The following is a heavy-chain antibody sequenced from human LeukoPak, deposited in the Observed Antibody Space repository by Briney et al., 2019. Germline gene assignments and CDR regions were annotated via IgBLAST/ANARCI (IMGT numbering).Heavy chain of an antibody. D-gene: IGHD3-10*01. CDR2: IESKTDGGTT. Sequence: TGGSLRLSCAASGFSFSDAWMSWVRQIPGKGLEWVGRIESKTDGGTTDYAAPVKGRFTISRDDSTNTLYLQMNSLKSEDTAVYYCTTYGSGRKLDYWGQGILVTVSS. J-gene: IGHJ4*02. CDR3: TTYGSGRKLDY. CDR1: GFSFSDAW. V-gene: IGHV3-15*04.